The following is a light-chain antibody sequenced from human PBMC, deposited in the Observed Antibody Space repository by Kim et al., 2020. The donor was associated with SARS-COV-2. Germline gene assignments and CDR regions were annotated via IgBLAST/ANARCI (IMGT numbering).Light chain of an antibody. CDR2: RDS. CDR3: QVWDSSTV. J-gene: IGLJ3*02. V-gene: IGLV3-9*01. CDR1: SIGSKN. Sequence: VAVALGQTARITGGGHSIGSKNVHWYQRKPGQAPVMVIYRDSNRPSGIPERFSGSNSGNTATLTISRAQAGDEADYYCQVWDSSTVFGGGTQLTVL.